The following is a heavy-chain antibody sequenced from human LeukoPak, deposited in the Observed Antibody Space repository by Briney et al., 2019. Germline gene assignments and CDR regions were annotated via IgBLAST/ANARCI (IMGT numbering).Heavy chain of an antibody. V-gene: IGHV3-33*06. CDR1: GFTFSVYG. J-gene: IGHJ3*02. CDR2: IWYDGSNK. D-gene: IGHD3-9*01. Sequence: GGSLRLSCAASGFTFSVYGMHWVRQAPGKGLEWVAVIWYDGSNKYYADSVKGRFTISRDNSKNTLYLQMNSLGAEDTAVYYCAKEKDILTGYFTHYAFDIWGQGTMVTVSS. CDR3: AKEKDILTGYFTHYAFDI.